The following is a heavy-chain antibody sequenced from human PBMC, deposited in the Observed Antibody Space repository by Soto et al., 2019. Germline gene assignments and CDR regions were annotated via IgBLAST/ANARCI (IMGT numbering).Heavy chain of an antibody. V-gene: IGHV3-23*01. D-gene: IGHD2-2*01. Sequence: EVQLLESGGGLVQPGGSLRLSCVVSGFTFGSYAMSWVRQAPEKGPEWVAILGGNGFTTYYADSVKGRLTISGDKSKRTLFLQRNSLRADDTGVYYCAKALRPSLNFFYYMDVWGRGTSVTVSS. CDR1: GFTFGSYA. CDR3: AKALRPSLNFFYYMDV. J-gene: IGHJ6*03. CDR2: LGGNGFTT.